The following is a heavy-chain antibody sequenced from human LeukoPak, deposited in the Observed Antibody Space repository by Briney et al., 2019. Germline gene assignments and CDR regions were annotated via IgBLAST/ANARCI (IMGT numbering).Heavy chain of an antibody. CDR1: GFTVSSNY. CDR3: ARDHGYCGSTSCYDGWFDP. D-gene: IGHD2-2*03. V-gene: IGHV3-66*01. Sequence: GGSLRLSCAASGFTVSSNYMSWVRQAPGKGLEWVSVIYSGGSTYYADSVKGRFTISRDNSKNTLYLQMNSLRAEDTAVYYCARDHGYCGSTSCYDGWFDPWGQGTLVTVSS. J-gene: IGHJ5*02. CDR2: IYSGGST.